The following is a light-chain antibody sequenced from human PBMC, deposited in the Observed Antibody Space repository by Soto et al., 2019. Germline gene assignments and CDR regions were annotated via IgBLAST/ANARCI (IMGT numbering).Light chain of an antibody. J-gene: IGLJ1*01. CDR3: GSWDSSLSAYV. V-gene: IGLV1-51*01. Sequence: HSVLTPPPSVSAAPGQKVTSSCSGSSSNIGGNSVSWYQQLPGTAPKLLIYDDNKRPSGIPDRFSGSKSGTSATLGITGFQTGDEADYYCGSWDSSLSAYVFGTGTKVTVL. CDR1: SSNIGGNS. CDR2: DDN.